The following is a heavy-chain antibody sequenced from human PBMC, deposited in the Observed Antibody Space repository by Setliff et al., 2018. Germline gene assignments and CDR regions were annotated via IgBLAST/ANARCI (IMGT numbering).Heavy chain of an antibody. Sequence: SETLSLTCAVSGYSISSGFYWGWIRQPAGKGLEWIGQIYTSWSTNYNPSLKSRVTISLDTSKNQFSLSLSSVTAADTAVYYCARMSGFQYMDVWGKGTTVTVSS. CDR3: ARMSGFQYMDV. D-gene: IGHD3-3*01. CDR1: GYSISSGFY. V-gene: IGHV4-61*09. CDR2: IYTSWST. J-gene: IGHJ6*03.